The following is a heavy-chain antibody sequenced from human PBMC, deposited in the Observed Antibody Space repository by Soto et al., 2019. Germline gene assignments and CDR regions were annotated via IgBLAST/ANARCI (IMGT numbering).Heavy chain of an antibody. Sequence: GGSLRLSCAASGFTFSSYAMSWVRQAPGKGLEWVSAISGSGGSTYYADSVEGRFTISRDNSKNTLYLQMNSLRAEDTAVYYCASSPQGYDILSGLDYWGQGTLVTVSS. CDR2: ISGSGGST. CDR1: GFTFSSYA. CDR3: ASSPQGYDILSGLDY. V-gene: IGHV3-23*01. D-gene: IGHD3-9*01. J-gene: IGHJ4*02.